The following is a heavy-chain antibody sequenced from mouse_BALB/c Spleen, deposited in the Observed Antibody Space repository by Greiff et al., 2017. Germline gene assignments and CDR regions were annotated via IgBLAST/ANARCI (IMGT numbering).Heavy chain of an antibody. CDR2: IFPGTGTT. CDR3: ARSPYGNYVWYFDV. J-gene: IGHJ1*01. V-gene: IGHV1S132*01. CDR1: GYTFTSYW. D-gene: IGHD2-10*02. Sequence: VQLQQSGAELVKPGASVKLSCKTSGYTFTSYWIQWVKQRPGQGLGWIGEIFPGTGTTYYNEKFKGKATLTIDTSSSTAYMQLSSLTSEDSAVYFCARSPYGNYVWYFDVWGAGTTVTVSS.